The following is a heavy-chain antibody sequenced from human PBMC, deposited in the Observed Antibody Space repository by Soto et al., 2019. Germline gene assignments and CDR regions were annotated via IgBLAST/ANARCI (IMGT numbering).Heavy chain of an antibody. Sequence: QVQLVDSGGGVVQPGRSLRLSCAASGFTFRSYAMHWVRQAPGKGLEWVAVISYDGSNKYYADSVKGRFTIYRDNSKNQLYLQMNSRRAEDTAVYYCARGERMRQQVDAFDIWGQGRMVTVSS. J-gene: IGHJ3*02. V-gene: IGHV3-30-3*01. CDR3: ARGERMRQQVDAFDI. D-gene: IGHD6-13*01. CDR1: GFTFRSYA. CDR2: ISYDGSNK.